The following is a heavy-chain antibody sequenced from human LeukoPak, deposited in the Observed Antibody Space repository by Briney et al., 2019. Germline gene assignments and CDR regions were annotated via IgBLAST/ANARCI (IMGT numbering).Heavy chain of an antibody. J-gene: IGHJ4*02. CDR1: GCTFTSYG. D-gene: IGHD4-17*01. CDR3: ARDLRGDYGDYSDY. CDR2: ISAYNGNT. V-gene: IGHV1-18*01. Sequence: GESLKVSCKASGCTFTSYGISWVRQAPGQGLEWMGWISAYNGNTNYAQKLQGRVTMTTDTSTSTAYMELRSLRSDDTAVYYCARDLRGDYGDYSDYWGQGTLVTVSS.